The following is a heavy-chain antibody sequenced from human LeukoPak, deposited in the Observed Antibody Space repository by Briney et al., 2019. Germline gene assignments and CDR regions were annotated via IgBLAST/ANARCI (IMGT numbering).Heavy chain of an antibody. CDR3: AREILGGFNPGAY. CDR1: LDSTTSNF. V-gene: IGHV4-4*02. CDR2: IHRSGST. Sequence: SETLSLTCTVSLDSTTSNFWGWVRQPPGKGLKWIGEIHRSGSTNYNPSLQSRVTISIDRSRNQIVLELSSVTAADTAVYYCAREILGGFNPGAYWGQGILVTVSS. D-gene: IGHD1-14*01. J-gene: IGHJ4*02.